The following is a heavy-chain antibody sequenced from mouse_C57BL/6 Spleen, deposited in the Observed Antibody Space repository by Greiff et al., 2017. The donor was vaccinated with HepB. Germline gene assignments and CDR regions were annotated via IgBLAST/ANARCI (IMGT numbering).Heavy chain of an antibody. D-gene: IGHD1-1*01. V-gene: IGHV1-64*01. CDR1: GYTFTSYW. Sequence: QVQLQQPGAELVKPGASVKLSCKASGYTFTSYWMHWVKQRPGQGLEWIGMIHPNSGSTNYNEKFKSKATLTVDKSSSTAYMQLSSLTSEDSAVYYCASGTVVATPFDYWGQGTTLTVSS. CDR3: ASGTVVATPFDY. CDR2: IHPNSGST. J-gene: IGHJ2*01.